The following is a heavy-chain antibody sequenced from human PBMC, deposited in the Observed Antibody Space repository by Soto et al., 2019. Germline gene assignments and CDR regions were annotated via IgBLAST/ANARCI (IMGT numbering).Heavy chain of an antibody. D-gene: IGHD2-15*01. CDR3: AKDRDCSGGSCYSFYYYGMDV. CDR2: ISYDGSNK. V-gene: IGHV3-30*18. Sequence: QVQLVESGGGVVQPGRSLRLSCAASGFTFSSYGMHWVRQAPGKGLEWVAVISYDGSNKYYADSVKGRFTISRDNSKNTLYLQMNSLRAEDTAVYYCAKDRDCSGGSCYSFYYYGMDVWGQGTTVTVSS. CDR1: GFTFSSYG. J-gene: IGHJ6*02.